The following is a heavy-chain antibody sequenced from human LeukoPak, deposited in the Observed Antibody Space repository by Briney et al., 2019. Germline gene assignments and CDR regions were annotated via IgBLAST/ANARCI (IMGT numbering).Heavy chain of an antibody. J-gene: IGHJ4*02. CDR1: GGSISSYY. CDR3: ARARSAFNYPLYFDY. V-gene: IGHV4-59*01. Sequence: SETLSLTCTVSGGSISSYYWSWIRQPPGKGLEWIGYIYYSGSTNYNPSLKSRVTISVDTSKNQFSLKLSSVTAADTAVYYCARARSAFNYPLYFDYWGQGALVTVSS. CDR2: IYYSGST. D-gene: IGHD5-24*01.